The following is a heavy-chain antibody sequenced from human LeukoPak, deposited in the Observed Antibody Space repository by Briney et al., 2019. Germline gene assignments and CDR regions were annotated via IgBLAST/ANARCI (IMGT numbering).Heavy chain of an antibody. CDR3: ATMYCSSTSCYFYYYYYMDV. CDR2: IYDSGST. D-gene: IGHD2-2*01. V-gene: IGHV4-39*01. CDR1: GGSISSSSYY. J-gene: IGHJ6*03. Sequence: SETLSLTCTVSGGSISSSSYYWGWLRQPPGKGLEWIGSIYDSGSTYYNPSLKSRVTISVDTSKNQFSLKLSSVTAADTAVYYCATMYCSSTSCYFYYYYYMDVWGKGTTVTVSS.